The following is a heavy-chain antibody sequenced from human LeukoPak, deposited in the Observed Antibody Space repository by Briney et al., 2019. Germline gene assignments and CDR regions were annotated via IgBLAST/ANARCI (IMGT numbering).Heavy chain of an antibody. CDR1: GYSFTSYW. CDR2: IYPGNSDT. D-gene: IGHD2-15*01. CDR3: ARLSGYCSGGSCYGQQ. V-gene: IGHV5-51*01. J-gene: IGHJ4*02. Sequence: GESLKISCKGSGYSFTSYWIGWVRRMPGKGLGWMGIIYPGNSDTSYSPPFQGQVTISADKSISTAYLQWSSLKASDTAMYYCARLSGYCSGGSCYGQQWGQGTLVTVSS.